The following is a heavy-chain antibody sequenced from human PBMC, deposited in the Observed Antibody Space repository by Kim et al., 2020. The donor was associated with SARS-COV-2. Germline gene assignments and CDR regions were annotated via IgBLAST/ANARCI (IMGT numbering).Heavy chain of an antibody. CDR2: IWYDGSNK. D-gene: IGHD4-17*01. Sequence: GGSLRLSCAASGFTFSSYAMHWVRQAPGKGLEWVAVIWYDGSNKYYADSVKGRFTISRDNSKNTLYLQMNSLRAEDTAVYYCAKDHLYYGEEYFDYWGQGTLVTVSS. J-gene: IGHJ4*02. CDR1: GFTFSSYA. CDR3: AKDHLYYGEEYFDY. V-gene: IGHV3-33*06.